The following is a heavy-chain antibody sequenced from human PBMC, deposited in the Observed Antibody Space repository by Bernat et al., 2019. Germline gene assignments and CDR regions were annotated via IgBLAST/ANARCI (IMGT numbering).Heavy chain of an antibody. D-gene: IGHD3-22*01. CDR1: GFTFSGYG. J-gene: IGHJ4*02. Sequence: QGQLVESGGGAVQPGRSLRLSCAASGFTFSGYGMHWVRQAPGKGLEWVAVISYDGSNKYYADSVKGRFTISRDNSKNTLYLQMNSLRAEDTAVYYCARDLNYYDSSGPTGYWGQGTLVTVSS. V-gene: IGHV3-30*03. CDR3: ARDLNYYDSSGPTGY. CDR2: ISYDGSNK.